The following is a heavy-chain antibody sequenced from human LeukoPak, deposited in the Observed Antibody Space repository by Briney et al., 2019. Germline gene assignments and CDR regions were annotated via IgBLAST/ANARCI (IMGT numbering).Heavy chain of an antibody. J-gene: IGHJ4*02. Sequence: GASVKVSCKASGYTFTSYDINWVRQATGQGLERMGWMNPNSGNTGYAQKFQGRVTMTRNTSISTAYMELSSLRSEDTAVYYCATRGYSGYSPFDYWGQGTLVTVSS. V-gene: IGHV1-8*01. D-gene: IGHD5-12*01. CDR1: GYTFTSYD. CDR2: MNPNSGNT. CDR3: ATRGYSGYSPFDY.